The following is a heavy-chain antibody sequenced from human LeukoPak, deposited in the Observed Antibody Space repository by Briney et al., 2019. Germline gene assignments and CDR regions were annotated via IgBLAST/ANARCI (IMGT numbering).Heavy chain of an antibody. CDR1: GFTFSRYW. D-gene: IGHD3-22*01. Sequence: GGSLRLSCAASGFTFSRYWMSWVRQAPGKGLEWVANIKQDGSEQYYVDSVKGRFTISRDNAKNSLYLQMNSLRVDDTAIYYCARDRLSFDTSGYYFEFDYWGQGALVTVSS. CDR3: ARDRLSFDTSGYYFEFDY. CDR2: IKQDGSEQ. V-gene: IGHV3-7*01. J-gene: IGHJ4*02.